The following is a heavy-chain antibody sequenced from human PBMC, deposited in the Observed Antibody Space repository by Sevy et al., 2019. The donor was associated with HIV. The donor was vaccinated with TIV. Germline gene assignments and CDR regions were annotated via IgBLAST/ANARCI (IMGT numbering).Heavy chain of an antibody. CDR2: FDPEDGET. J-gene: IGHJ5*02. V-gene: IGHV1-24*01. Sequence: ASVKVSCKVSGYTLTELSMHWVRQAPGKGLEWMGGFDPEDGETIYEQKFQGRVTMTEDTSTDTAYMELSSLRSEDTAVYYCATDQSRYFDRFDPWGQGTLVTVSS. CDR3: ATDQSRYFDRFDP. CDR1: GYTLTELS. D-gene: IGHD3-9*01.